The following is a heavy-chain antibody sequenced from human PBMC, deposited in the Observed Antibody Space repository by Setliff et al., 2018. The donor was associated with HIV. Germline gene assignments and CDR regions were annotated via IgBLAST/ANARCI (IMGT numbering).Heavy chain of an antibody. Sequence: PSETLSLTCAVYGGSFSGYYWSWIRQPPGKGLEWIGEINHDRTTNYNPSLKSRVTISEDTSKNQFSLTLNSVTAADTAVYYCARGSRQLTIFGVVFKTNYYFMDVWGKGTAVTVSS. J-gene: IGHJ6*03. CDR2: INHDRTT. V-gene: IGHV4-34*01. D-gene: IGHD3-3*01. CDR1: GGSFSGYY. CDR3: ARGSRQLTIFGVVFKTNYYFMDV.